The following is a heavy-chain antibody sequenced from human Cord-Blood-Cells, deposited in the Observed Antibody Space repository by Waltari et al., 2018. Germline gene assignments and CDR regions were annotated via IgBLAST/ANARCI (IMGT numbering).Heavy chain of an antibody. CDR3: ARDGVNGDY. J-gene: IGHJ4*02. CDR1: CGTFSSYS. V-gene: IGHV1-69*10. D-gene: IGHD3-10*01. Sequence: QFQLVQSGAEVKKPGSSLKVSCKASCGTFSSYSISWVRQAPGQGLEWIGGIIPILGIANYAQKFRGIVTIPADKSTVTDYIELSSLRSEYTAVYYCARDGVNGDYCGQGTLVTVAS. CDR2: IIPILGIA.